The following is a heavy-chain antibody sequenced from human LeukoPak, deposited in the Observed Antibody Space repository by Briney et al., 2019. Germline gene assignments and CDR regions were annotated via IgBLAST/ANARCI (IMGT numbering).Heavy chain of an antibody. V-gene: IGHV4-59*01. CDR1: GGSISSYY. CDR2: IYYSGST. J-gene: IGHJ6*02. CDR3: ARVGQLDHSAQLSRNGMDV. D-gene: IGHD6-6*01. Sequence: PSETLSLTCTVSGGSISSYYWSWIRQPPGKGLEWIGYIYYSGSTNYNPSLKSRVTISVDTSKNQFSLKLSSVTAADTAVYYCARVGQLDHSAQLSRNGMDVWGQGTTVTVSS.